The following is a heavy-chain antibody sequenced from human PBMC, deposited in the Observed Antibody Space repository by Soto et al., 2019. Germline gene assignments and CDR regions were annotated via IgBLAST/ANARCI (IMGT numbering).Heavy chain of an antibody. CDR1: GGTFSSYS. CDR2: IIPIFGTA. Sequence: SVKVSCKASGGTFSSYSITWVRQAPGQGLEWMGGIIPIFGTADYAQKFQGRVTITADESTSTAYMELSSLRSEDTALYYCARDHSTSSYSWFDPWGRGTLVTVS. D-gene: IGHD6-6*01. CDR3: ARDHSTSSYSWFDP. J-gene: IGHJ5*02. V-gene: IGHV1-69*13.